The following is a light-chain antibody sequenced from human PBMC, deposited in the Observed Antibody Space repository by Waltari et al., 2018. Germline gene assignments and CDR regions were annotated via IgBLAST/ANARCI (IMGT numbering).Light chain of an antibody. CDR2: GAS. J-gene: IGKJ1*01. CDR1: QSVSSN. CDR3: QQYNNWPPWT. Sequence: EIVMTQSPATLSVSPGERATLSRRPSQSVSSNLAWYQQKPGQAPRRLIYGASTRATGIPARFSGSGSGTEFTLTISSLQSEDFAVYYCQQYNNWPPWTFGQGTKVEIK. V-gene: IGKV3-15*01.